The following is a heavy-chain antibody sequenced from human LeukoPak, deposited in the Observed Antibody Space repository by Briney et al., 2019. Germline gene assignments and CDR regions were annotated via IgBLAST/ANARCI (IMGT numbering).Heavy chain of an antibody. J-gene: IGHJ4*02. CDR2: IIPIFGTA. CDR3: AREGYYYDSSGYSKFDY. CDR1: GGTFSSYA. D-gene: IGHD3-22*01. Sequence: SVKVSCKASGGTFSSYAISWVRQAPGQGLEWMGGIIPIFGTANYAQKFQGRVTITADESTSTAYMELSSLRSEDTAVYYCAREGYYYDSSGYSKFDYWGQGTLVTVSS. V-gene: IGHV1-69*13.